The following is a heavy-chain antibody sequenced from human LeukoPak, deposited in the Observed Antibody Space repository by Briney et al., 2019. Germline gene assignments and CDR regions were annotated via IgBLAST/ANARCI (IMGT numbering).Heavy chain of an antibody. CDR2: MNPNSGNT. V-gene: IGHV1-8*02. CDR3: ANTRAGYGDYVLDY. Sequence: GASVKVSCKASGYTFTGYYMHWVRQATGQGLEWMGWMNPNSGNTGYAQKFQGRVTMTRNTSISTAYMELSSLRSEDTAVYYCANTRAGYGDYVLDYWGQGTLVTVSS. D-gene: IGHD4-17*01. J-gene: IGHJ4*02. CDR1: GYTFTGYY.